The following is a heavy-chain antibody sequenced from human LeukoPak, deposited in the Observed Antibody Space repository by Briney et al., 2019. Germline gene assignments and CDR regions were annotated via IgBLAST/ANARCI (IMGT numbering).Heavy chain of an antibody. CDR2: ICPDGTVT. J-gene: IGHJ4*02. CDR3: VRDFRSADY. CDR1: GFTFSTYC. Sequence: GGSLRLSCGASGFTFSTYCMHWVRQAPGKGPMWVSRICPDGTVTNYADSVKARFIISRDNARNTVYLQMNSLRVEDTAVYYCVRDFRSADYWGQGTLVTVSS. V-gene: IGHV3-74*01.